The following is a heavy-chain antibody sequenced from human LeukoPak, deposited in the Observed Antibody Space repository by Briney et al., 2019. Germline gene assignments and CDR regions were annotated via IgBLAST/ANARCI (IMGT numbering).Heavy chain of an antibody. D-gene: IGHD2-8*01. V-gene: IGHV4-59*01. CDR3: ASVSGPGVATGSRTFDL. J-gene: IGHJ3*01. CDR1: GXSISSYH. Sequence: PSETLSLTCTVSGXSISSYHWSWIRQPPGKGLEWIGFLYKRQSANYHPSLESRLTISVDTSNNQFSLKLTSVTAADAAVYYCASVSGPGVATGSRTFDLWGQGTMVTVSS. CDR2: LYKRQSA.